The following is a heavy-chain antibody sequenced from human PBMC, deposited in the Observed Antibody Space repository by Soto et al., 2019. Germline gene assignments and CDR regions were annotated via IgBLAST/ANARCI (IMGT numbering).Heavy chain of an antibody. V-gene: IGHV3-48*03. Sequence: PGGSLRLSCAASGFTFSSYEMNWVRQAPGKGLEWVSYISSSGSTIYYADSVKGRFTISRDNAKNSLYLQMNSLRAEDTAVYYCARDLPLEGYDSSGYPSDAFDIWGQGTMVTVSS. D-gene: IGHD3-22*01. J-gene: IGHJ3*02. CDR2: ISSSGSTI. CDR1: GFTFSSYE. CDR3: ARDLPLEGYDSSGYPSDAFDI.